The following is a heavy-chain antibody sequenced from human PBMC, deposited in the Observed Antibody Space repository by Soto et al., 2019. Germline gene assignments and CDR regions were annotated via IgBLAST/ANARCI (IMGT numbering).Heavy chain of an antibody. Sequence: ASVKVSCKASGFTFTHSAMQWVRQARGQSLEWIGWIVVGSGNTNYAPKFQERVTITRDMSTSTAYMELSSLRSEDTAVYYCAAHPPYSSENYYYYGMDVWGQGTTVTVSS. CDR3: AAHPPYSSENYYYYGMDV. CDR2: IVVGSGNT. V-gene: IGHV1-58*02. D-gene: IGHD6-19*01. CDR1: GFTFTHSA. J-gene: IGHJ6*02.